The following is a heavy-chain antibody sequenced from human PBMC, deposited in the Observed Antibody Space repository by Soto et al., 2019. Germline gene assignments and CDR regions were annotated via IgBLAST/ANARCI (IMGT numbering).Heavy chain of an antibody. CDR3: ASGKWLQLSEDY. Sequence: SETLSLTCTVSGGSISSYYWSWIRQPPGKKLEWIGYIYNIGSTHYNPSLKSRVTISVDTSKNQFSLKLTSVTTADTAVYYCASGKWLQLSEDYWGQGTLVTVSS. CDR2: IYNIGST. J-gene: IGHJ4*02. CDR1: GGSISSYY. D-gene: IGHD6-19*01. V-gene: IGHV4-59*01.